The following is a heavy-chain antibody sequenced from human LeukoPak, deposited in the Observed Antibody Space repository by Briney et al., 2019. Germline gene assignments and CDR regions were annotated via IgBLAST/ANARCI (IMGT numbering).Heavy chain of an antibody. CDR1: GFTFSKYW. J-gene: IGHJ4*02. D-gene: IGHD5-18*01. CDR2: IKEDGSER. CDR3: ARGRIAMGL. V-gene: IGHV3-7*03. Sequence: GGPLRLSCAACGFTFSKYWRRWVRQARGKGVEGGANIKEDGSERYYVDSVKCRFTISRDNAKNSLYLQMNSLRVEDTALYYCARGRIAMGLWGQGTLVTVSS.